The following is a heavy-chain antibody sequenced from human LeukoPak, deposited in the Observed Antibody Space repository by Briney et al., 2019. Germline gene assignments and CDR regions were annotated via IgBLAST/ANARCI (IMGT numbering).Heavy chain of an antibody. V-gene: IGHV3-7*01. CDR1: GFTFSSYW. D-gene: IGHD6-13*01. CDR2: IKQDGSEK. Sequence: GGSLRLSCAASGFTFSSYWMSWVRQAPGKGLEWVANIKQDGSEKYYVDSVKGRFTISRDNAKNSLYLQMNSLRAEDTAVYYCARDAPAPGIAAAGYFDYWGQGTLVTVPS. CDR3: ARDAPAPGIAAAGYFDY. J-gene: IGHJ4*02.